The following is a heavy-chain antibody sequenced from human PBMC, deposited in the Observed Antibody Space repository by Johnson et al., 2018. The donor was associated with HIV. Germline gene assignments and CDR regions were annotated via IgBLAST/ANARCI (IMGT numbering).Heavy chain of an antibody. CDR1: GFSFSSYA. Sequence: QVQLVESGGGVVQPGRSLRLSCAASGFSFSSYAMHWVRQSPGKGLEWVAVISYDGSNEYYAESVKGRFTLSRDTSKNTLHLQMNSLRAEDTAVYYCAKSEGNRGLRAFGGAFDIWGQGTMVTVSS. V-gene: IGHV3-30*18. CDR2: ISYDGSNE. J-gene: IGHJ3*02. D-gene: IGHD3-10*01. CDR3: AKSEGNRGLRAFGGAFDI.